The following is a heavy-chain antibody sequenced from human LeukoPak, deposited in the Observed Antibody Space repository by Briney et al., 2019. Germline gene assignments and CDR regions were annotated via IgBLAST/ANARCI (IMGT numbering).Heavy chain of an antibody. CDR1: GFTFSSYS. CDR3: ARDSGSGSFQPDY. V-gene: IGHV3-33*01. CDR2: IWYDGSYK. D-gene: IGHD3-10*01. Sequence: GGSLRLSCAAYGFTFSSYSIHWVRQAPGKGLEWVAVIWYDGSYKYYADSLKGRFTISRDNSKNTLYLQMNSLRAEDTAVYYCARDSGSGSFQPDYWGQGTLVTVSS. J-gene: IGHJ4*02.